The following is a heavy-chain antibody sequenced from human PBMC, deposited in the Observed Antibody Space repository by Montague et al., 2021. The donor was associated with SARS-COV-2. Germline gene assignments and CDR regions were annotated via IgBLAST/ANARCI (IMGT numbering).Heavy chain of an antibody. CDR1: GFIFSSYE. Sequence: SLRLFCAASGFIFSSYEMNWVRQAPGKGLEWISYISSSGGGSTKHYTDSVKGRFTISRGNAKNSLYLQMNSLRVEDTAIYYCARDRDWDDWCGMDVWGQGTTVTVSS. D-gene: IGHD2-21*01. J-gene: IGHJ6*02. CDR3: ARDRDWDDWCGMDV. V-gene: IGHV3-48*03. CDR2: ISSSGGGSTK.